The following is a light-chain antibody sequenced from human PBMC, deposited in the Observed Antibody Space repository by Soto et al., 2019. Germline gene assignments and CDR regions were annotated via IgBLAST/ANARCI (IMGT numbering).Light chain of an antibody. J-gene: IGKJ1*01. V-gene: IGKV2-24*01. Sequence: DVVLTQTPLSSPVTLGQPASISCRSSQSLVYSDGNTYLSWLQQRPGQPPRLLSYRVSNRCSGVPDRFRGSGARNDFTLQISSVEAEDVDVYDCLQLSHFPRTFGQVTRVEIK. CDR3: LQLSHFPRT. CDR2: RVS. CDR1: QSLVYSDGNTY.